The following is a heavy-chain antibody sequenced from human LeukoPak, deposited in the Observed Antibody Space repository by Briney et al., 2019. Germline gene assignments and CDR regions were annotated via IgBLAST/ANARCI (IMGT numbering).Heavy chain of an antibody. CDR1: GGSISSSSYY. CDR2: IYYSGST. CDR3: VRDQLYFDWLLYSPRYYYYYGMDV. V-gene: IGHV4-39*02. D-gene: IGHD3-9*01. J-gene: IGHJ6*02. Sequence: PSETLSLTCTVSGGSISSSSYYWGWIRQPPGKGLEWIGSIYYSGSTYYNPSLKSRVTISVDTSKNQFSLKLSSVTAADTAVYYCVRDQLYFDWLLYSPRYYYYYGMDVWGQGTTVTVSS.